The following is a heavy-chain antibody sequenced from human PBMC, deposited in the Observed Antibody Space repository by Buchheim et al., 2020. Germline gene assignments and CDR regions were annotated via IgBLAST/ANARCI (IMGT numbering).Heavy chain of an antibody. J-gene: IGHJ4*02. CDR1: GFTFSSYG. V-gene: IGHV3-30*02. CDR2: IRYDGSNK. D-gene: IGHD3-10*01. Sequence: QVRLVESGGGVVQPGRSLRLSCAASGFTFSSYGMHWVRQAPGKGLEWVAFIRYDGSNKYYADSVKGRFTISRDNSKNTLYLQMNSLRAEDTAVYYCAKDKWYGVDYWGQGTL. CDR3: AKDKWYGVDY.